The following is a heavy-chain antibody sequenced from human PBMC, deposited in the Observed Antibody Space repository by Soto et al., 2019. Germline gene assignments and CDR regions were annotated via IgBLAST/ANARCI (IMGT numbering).Heavy chain of an antibody. D-gene: IGHD3-16*01. J-gene: IGHJ6*02. CDR1: GGTFSSYA. CDR2: IIPIFGTA. CDR3: ARDSDKGALWGDYYYGMDV. V-gene: IGHV1-69*01. Sequence: QVQLVQSGAEVKKPGSSVKVSCKASGGTFSSYAISWVRQAPGQGLEWMGGIIPIFGTANYAQKFQGRVTITADESTSTADMELSSLRSEDTAVYYCARDSDKGALWGDYYYGMDVWGQGTTVTVSS.